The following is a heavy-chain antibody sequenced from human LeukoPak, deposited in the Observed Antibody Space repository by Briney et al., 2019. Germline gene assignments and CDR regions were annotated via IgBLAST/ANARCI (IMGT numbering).Heavy chain of an antibody. CDR2: IIPILGIA. V-gene: IGHV1-69*04. CDR3: ARDLGYYYSSGSYYNDDDAFDI. CDR1: GGTFSSYA. D-gene: IGHD3-10*01. Sequence: SVKVSCKASGGTFSSYAISWVRQAPGQGLEWMGRIIPILGIANYAQKFQGRVTITADKSTSTAYMELSSLRSEDTAVYYCARDLGYYYSSGSYYNDDDAFDIWGQGTMVTVSS. J-gene: IGHJ3*02.